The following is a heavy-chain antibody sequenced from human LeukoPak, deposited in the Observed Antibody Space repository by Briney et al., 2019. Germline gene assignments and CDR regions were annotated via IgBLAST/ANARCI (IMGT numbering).Heavy chain of an antibody. J-gene: IGHJ4*02. CDR1: VFTFTGYS. D-gene: IGHD6-13*01. CDR2: ISSSSSYI. CDR3: ARVSSSCSSGPKEY. Sequence: VGTLRLSCAASVFTFTGYSMNCVREAPGRGVGWVSAISSSSSYIYYADSVKGGFTFSRDNAKNSLYLQMNRLTAEDTAVYYCARVSSSCSSGPKEYWGQGTLVTVSS. V-gene: IGHV3-21*01.